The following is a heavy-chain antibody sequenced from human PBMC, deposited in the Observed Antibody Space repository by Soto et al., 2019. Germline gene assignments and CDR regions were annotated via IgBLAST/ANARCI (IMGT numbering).Heavy chain of an antibody. CDR1: GFTFSSYA. Sequence: PGGSLRLSCAASGFTFSSYAMSWVRQAPGKGLEWVSRIKRDGSTTNYADSVKGRFTISRDNAKNTLYLEMNSLSVEDTADYYCARGAINYYYEDVWGKGTTVTVSS. J-gene: IGHJ6*03. CDR2: IKRDGSTT. V-gene: IGHV3-74*01. CDR3: ARGAINYYYEDV.